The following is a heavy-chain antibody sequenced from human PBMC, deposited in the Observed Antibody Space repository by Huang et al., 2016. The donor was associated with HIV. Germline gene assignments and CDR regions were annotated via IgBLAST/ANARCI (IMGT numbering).Heavy chain of an antibody. CDR1: GFNFSDYFSEYY. V-gene: IGHV3-11*01. J-gene: IGHJ4*02. CDR3: ARATITMVRGKIITFYFDY. Sequence: QVQVVESGGGLVKPGGSLRLSCAASGFNFSDYFSEYYMSWVREVQVKWLEWVANIISSGTEMKNAESVKGRFTTSRDKAKNSLYLQMNGLGGEDTAVYYCARATITMVRGKIITFYFDYWGQGTLVTVSS. CDR2: IISSGTEM. D-gene: IGHD3-10*01.